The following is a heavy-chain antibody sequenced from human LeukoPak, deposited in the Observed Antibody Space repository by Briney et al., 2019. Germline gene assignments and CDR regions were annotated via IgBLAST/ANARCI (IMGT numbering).Heavy chain of an antibody. CDR2: ISYDGSNK. CDR3: AKLHYGENYFDY. J-gene: IGHJ4*02. V-gene: IGHV3-30*18. Sequence: QPGRSLRLSCAASGFTFSSYGMHWVRQAPGKGLEWVAVISYDGSNKYYADSVKGRFTISRDNSKNTLYLQMNSLRAEDTAVYYCAKLHYGENYFDYWGQGTLVTVSS. D-gene: IGHD4-17*01. CDR1: GFTFSSYG.